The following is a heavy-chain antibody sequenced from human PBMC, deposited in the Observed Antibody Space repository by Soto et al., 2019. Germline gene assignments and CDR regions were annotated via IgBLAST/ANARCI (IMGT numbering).Heavy chain of an antibody. CDR1: GYTFTGYY. CDR3: ARDRTVTTSGYYYYGMDV. V-gene: IGHV1-2*04. J-gene: IGHJ6*02. CDR2: INPNSGGT. D-gene: IGHD4-17*01. Sequence: GASLKVSCKASGYTFTGYYMHWVRQAPGQGLEWMGWINPNSGGTNYAQKFQGWVTMTRDTSISTAYMELSRLRSDDTAVYYCARDRTVTTSGYYYYGMDVWGQGTTVTVSS.